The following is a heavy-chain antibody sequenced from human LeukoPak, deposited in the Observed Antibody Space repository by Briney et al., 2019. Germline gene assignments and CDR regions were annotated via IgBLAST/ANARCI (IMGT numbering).Heavy chain of an antibody. CDR2: INPSGGST. D-gene: IGHD3-22*01. V-gene: IGHV1-46*01. J-gene: IGHJ6*03. Sequence: ASVKVSCKASGYTFTSYYMHWVRQAPGQGLEWMGIINPSGGSTSYAQKFQGRVTMTRNTSISTAYMELSSLRSEDTAVYYCARSTYYYDSSGYYWGHYYYYMDVWGKGTTVTISS. CDR1: GYTFTSYY. CDR3: ARSTYYYDSSGYYWGHYYYYMDV.